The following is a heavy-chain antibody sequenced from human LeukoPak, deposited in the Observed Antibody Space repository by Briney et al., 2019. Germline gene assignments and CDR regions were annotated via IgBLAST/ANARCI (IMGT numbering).Heavy chain of an antibody. CDR2: ISGSGDNT. CDR1: GFTFSSHG. CDR3: AKRNTMVRGGPCFDY. V-gene: IGHV3-23*01. D-gene: IGHD3-10*01. Sequence: GGSLRLSCAASGFTFSSHGMSWVRQAPGKGLEWVSTISGSGDNTYYADSVKGRFTVSRDNSKNTLDLQMTDLRPEDTAIYYCAKRNTMVRGGPCFDYWGQGILVAVSS. J-gene: IGHJ4*02.